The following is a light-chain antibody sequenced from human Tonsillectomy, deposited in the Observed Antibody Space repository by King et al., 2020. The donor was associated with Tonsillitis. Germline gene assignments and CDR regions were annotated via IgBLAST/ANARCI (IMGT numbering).Light chain of an antibody. CDR3: QQYNDYWT. Sequence: VPSRFSGSGSGTEFTLTISSLQPDDFPTYYSQQYNDYWTFGQATKVEIK. J-gene: IGKJ1*01. V-gene: IGKV1-5*01.